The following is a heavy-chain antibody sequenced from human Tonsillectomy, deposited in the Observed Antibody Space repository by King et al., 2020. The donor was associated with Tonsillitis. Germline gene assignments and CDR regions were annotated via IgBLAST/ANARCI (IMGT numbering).Heavy chain of an antibody. CDR2: IYDSGST. J-gene: IGHJ4*02. CDR3: AREVTTVVFDY. D-gene: IGHD4-17*01. V-gene: IGHV4-31*02. CDR1: YY. Sequence: YYWSWIRQHPEKGLEWIGYIYDSGSTYYNPSLKSRVTISLDTSKNQFFLRLSSVTAANTAVYFCAREVTTVVFDYCGQCTFFTVSS.